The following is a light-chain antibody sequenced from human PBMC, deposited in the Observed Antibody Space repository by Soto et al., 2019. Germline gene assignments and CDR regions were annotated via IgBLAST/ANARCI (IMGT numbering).Light chain of an antibody. CDR3: SSYTTSTWV. J-gene: IGLJ3*02. Sequence: QSALTQPASVSGSPGQSITISCTGTSSDVGGYNYVSWYQQYPGNAPQLMIYEVSNRPSGVSNRFSGSKSGNTASLTISGLQAEDEADYYCSSYTTSTWVSGGGTKLTVL. CDR2: EVS. CDR1: SSDVGGYNY. V-gene: IGLV2-14*01.